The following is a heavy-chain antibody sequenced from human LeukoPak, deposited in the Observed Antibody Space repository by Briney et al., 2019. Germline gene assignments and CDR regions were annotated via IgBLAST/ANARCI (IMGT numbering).Heavy chain of an antibody. CDR3: ARRHNSGSYPFDY. Sequence: AASVKVSCKASGGTFSSYAISWVRQAPGQGLEWMGRIIPILGIANYAQKFQGRVTITADKSTSTAYMELSSLRSEDTAVYYCARRHNSGSYPFDYWGQGTLVTVSS. J-gene: IGHJ4*02. V-gene: IGHV1-69*04. CDR2: IIPILGIA. CDR1: GGTFSSYA. D-gene: IGHD1-26*01.